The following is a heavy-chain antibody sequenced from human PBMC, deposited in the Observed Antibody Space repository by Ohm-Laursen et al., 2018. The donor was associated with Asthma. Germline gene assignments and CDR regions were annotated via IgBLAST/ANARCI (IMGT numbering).Heavy chain of an antibody. V-gene: IGHV3-7*03. CDR3: AKDGSSITIYGMDV. J-gene: IGHJ6*02. CDR1: GFTFSGDW. Sequence: SLRLSCTASGFTFSGDWMTWVRQAPGKGLEWVANIKQDGSEKHYLDSVKGRFTISRDNAKSSLYLQMNSLRAEDTALYYCAKDGSSITIYGMDVWGQGTTVTVSS. D-gene: IGHD6-13*01. CDR2: IKQDGSEK.